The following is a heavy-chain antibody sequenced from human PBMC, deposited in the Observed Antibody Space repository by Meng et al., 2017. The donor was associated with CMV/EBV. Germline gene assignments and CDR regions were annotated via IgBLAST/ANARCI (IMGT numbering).Heavy chain of an antibody. Sequence: GESLKISCAASGFTFSSYSMNWVRQAPGKGLEWVSSISSSSSYIYYADSVKGRFTISRDNAKNSLYLQMNSLRAEDTAVYYCATRYCSSTSCHSYYYGMDVWDQGTTVTVSS. D-gene: IGHD2-2*01. V-gene: IGHV3-21*01. J-gene: IGHJ6*02. CDR1: GFTFSSYS. CDR3: ATRYCSSTSCHSYYYGMDV. CDR2: ISSSSSYI.